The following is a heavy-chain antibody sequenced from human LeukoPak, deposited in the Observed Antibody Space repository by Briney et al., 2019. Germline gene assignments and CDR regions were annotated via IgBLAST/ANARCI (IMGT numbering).Heavy chain of an antibody. V-gene: IGHV1-24*01. CDR2: FDPKDGET. CDR1: GYTLTELS. CDR3: ATAPKYNWNDLYRDAFDY. D-gene: IGHD1-20*01. J-gene: IGHJ4*02. Sequence: ASVKVSCKVSGYTLTELSMHWVRQAPGKGLEWMGSFDPKDGETIYAQKFQGRVTMTEDTSTDTAYMELSSLRSEDTAVYYCATAPKYNWNDLYRDAFDYWGQGTLVTVSS.